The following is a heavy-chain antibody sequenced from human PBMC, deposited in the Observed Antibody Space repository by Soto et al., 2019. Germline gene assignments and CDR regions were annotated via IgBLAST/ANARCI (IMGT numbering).Heavy chain of an antibody. Sequence: QVQLVESGGGVVQPGTSLRLSCSASGFTFSSYTMHWVRQAPGKGLEWVALISYDGRLKYYADSVKGRFTISRDSSKDTLSLQMDSLRAEDTALYYCARDGLSGQTDVFDIWGQGTMVTVSS. V-gene: IGHV3-30*04. J-gene: IGHJ3*02. CDR1: GFTFSSYT. CDR3: ARDGLSGQTDVFDI. D-gene: IGHD7-27*01. CDR2: ISYDGRLK.